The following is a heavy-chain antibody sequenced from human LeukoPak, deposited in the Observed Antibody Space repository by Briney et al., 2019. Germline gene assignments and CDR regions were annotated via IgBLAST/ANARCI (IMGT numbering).Heavy chain of an antibody. J-gene: IGHJ4*02. CDR3: AHRLRYYYGSSGYSPGYFDY. CDR1: GFSLSTSGVG. V-gene: IGHV2-5*01. CDR2: IYWNDDK. Sequence: ESGPTLVKPTQTLTLTCTFSGFSLSTSGVGVGWIRQPPGKALEWLALIYWNDDKRYSPSLKSRLTITKDTSKNQVVLTMTNMDPVDTATYYCAHRLRYYYGSSGYSPGYFDYWGQGTLVTVSS. D-gene: IGHD3-22*01.